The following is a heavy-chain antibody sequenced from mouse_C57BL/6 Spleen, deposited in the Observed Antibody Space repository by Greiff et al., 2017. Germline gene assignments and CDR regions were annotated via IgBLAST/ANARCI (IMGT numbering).Heavy chain of an antibody. Sequence: EVKLVESGGDLVKPGGSLKLSCAASGFTFSSYGMSWVRQTPDKRLEWVATISSGGSYTYYPDSVKGRFTITRDNAKNTLYLQMSSLKSEDTAMYYCARGNYGNALYYFDYWGQGTTLTVSS. CDR1: GFTFSSYG. J-gene: IGHJ2*01. D-gene: IGHD2-1*01. CDR2: ISSGGSYT. CDR3: ARGNYGNALYYFDY. V-gene: IGHV5-6*01.